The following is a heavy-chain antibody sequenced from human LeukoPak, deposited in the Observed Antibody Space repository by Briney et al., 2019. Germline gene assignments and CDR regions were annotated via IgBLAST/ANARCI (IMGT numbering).Heavy chain of an antibody. D-gene: IGHD3-10*01. Sequence: GGSPRLSCEASGFNVSSNYMTWVRQAPGKGLEWVSLIYGDGTTDYADSVKGRFHISRHNSKNTLYLQMNSLRAEDTAVYYCARGIIYLDYWGQGTLVTVSS. CDR3: ARGIIYLDY. V-gene: IGHV3-53*04. J-gene: IGHJ4*02. CDR1: GFNVSSNY. CDR2: IYGDGTT.